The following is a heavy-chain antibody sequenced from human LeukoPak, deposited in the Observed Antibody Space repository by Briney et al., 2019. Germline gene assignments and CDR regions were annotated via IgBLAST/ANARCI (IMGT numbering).Heavy chain of an antibody. CDR2: INPNSGGT. D-gene: IGHD4-17*01. Sequence: ASVTVSCKASGYTFTGYYMHWVRQAPGQGLEWMGWINPNSGGTNYAQKFQGRVTMTRDTSISTAYMELSRLRSDDTAVYYCASARPNDYGDHGGWFDPWGQGTLVTVSS. CDR1: GYTFTGYY. CDR3: ASARPNDYGDHGGWFDP. V-gene: IGHV1-2*02. J-gene: IGHJ5*02.